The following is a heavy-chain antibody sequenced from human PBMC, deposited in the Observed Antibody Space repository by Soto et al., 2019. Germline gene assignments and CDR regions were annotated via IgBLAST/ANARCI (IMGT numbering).Heavy chain of an antibody. V-gene: IGHV3-7*04. D-gene: IGHD3-3*01. Sequence: PWGSLRLSCAASGFTFSNHWMNWVRQVPGRGMEWVAKIKEDVSSTYFADSVRGRFTISRDNAKNALFLQMNSLRVEDTAIYYCARGVEWALELWGLGTMVTVSA. CDR2: IKEDVSST. J-gene: IGHJ4*02. CDR3: ARGVEWALEL. CDR1: GFTFSNHW.